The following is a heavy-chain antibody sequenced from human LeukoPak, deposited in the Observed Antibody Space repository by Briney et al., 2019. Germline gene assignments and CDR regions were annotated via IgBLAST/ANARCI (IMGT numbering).Heavy chain of an antibody. V-gene: IGHV3-30*04. Sequence: GGSLRLSCAASGFTFSSYAMHWVRQAPGKGLEWVAVTSYDGSNKYYADSVKGRFTISRDNSKNTLYLQMNSLRAEDTAVYYCARGPPVLSLYYMDVWGKGTTVTVSS. CDR2: TSYDGSNK. CDR3: ARGPPVLSLYYMDV. CDR1: GFTFSSYA. J-gene: IGHJ6*03. D-gene: IGHD3-16*01.